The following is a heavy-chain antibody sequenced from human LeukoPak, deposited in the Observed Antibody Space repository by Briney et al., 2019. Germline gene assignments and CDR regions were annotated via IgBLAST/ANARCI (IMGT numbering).Heavy chain of an antibody. J-gene: IGHJ3*02. CDR3: AREPYCSSTSCYAFDI. Sequence: ASVKVSCNASGGTFSSYAISWVRQAPGQGLEWMGGIIPIFGTANYAQKFQGRVTITTDESTSTAYMELSSLRSEDTAVYYCAREPYCSSTSCYAFDIWGQGTMVTVSS. CDR1: GGTFSSYA. V-gene: IGHV1-69*05. CDR2: IIPIFGTA. D-gene: IGHD2-2*01.